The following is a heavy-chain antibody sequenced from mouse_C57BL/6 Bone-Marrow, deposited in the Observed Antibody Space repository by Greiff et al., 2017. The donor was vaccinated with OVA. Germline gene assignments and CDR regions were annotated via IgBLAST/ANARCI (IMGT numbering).Heavy chain of an antibody. D-gene: IGHD4-1*01. Sequence: EVKLQESGGGLVQPGESLKLSCESYEYEFPSHDMSWVRQTPEKRLELVAAINSDGGSTYYPDTMKRRSIISRDKAKKTLYLQMGSLRSEDTAVKYCERHAGTWCAYWGQGTLVTVTA. J-gene: IGHJ3*01. CDR1: EYEFPSHD. V-gene: IGHV5-2*01. CDR3: ERHAGTWCAY. CDR2: INSDGGST.